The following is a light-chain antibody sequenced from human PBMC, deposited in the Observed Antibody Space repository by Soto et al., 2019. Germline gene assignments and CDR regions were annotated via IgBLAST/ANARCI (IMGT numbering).Light chain of an antibody. CDR3: LLYGISPQ. Sequence: EIVLTQSPGTLSLSPGERATLSCKTSQTSGSNFLAWYQHKPGQAPRLLIYASSNRATDIPDRFSGSASGPDFTLTINRLELEDFAVHYCLLYGISPQFGEGTRLEIK. CDR1: QTSGSNF. J-gene: IGKJ5*01. V-gene: IGKV3-20*01. CDR2: ASS.